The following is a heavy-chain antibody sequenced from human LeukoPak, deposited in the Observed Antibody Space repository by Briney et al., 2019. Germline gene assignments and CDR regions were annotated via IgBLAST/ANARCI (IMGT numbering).Heavy chain of an antibody. J-gene: IGHJ4*02. CDR2: INHSGST. V-gene: IGHV4-34*01. CDR3: ARVDCSSTGCYRLVVDY. CDR1: GGSFSGYY. D-gene: IGHD2-2*01. Sequence: SETLSLTCAVYGGSFSGYYWSWIRQPPGKGLEWIGEINHSGSTNYNPSLKSRVTISVDTSKNQFSLKLSSVTAADTAVYYCARVDCSSTGCYRLVVDYWGQGTLVTVSS.